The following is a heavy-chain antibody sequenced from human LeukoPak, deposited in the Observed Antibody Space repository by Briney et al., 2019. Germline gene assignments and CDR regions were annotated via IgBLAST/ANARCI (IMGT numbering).Heavy chain of an antibody. CDR1: GFTFDNYG. CDR3: AKDRGGLEQPLVGLGY. V-gene: IGHV3-30*18. D-gene: IGHD6-13*01. J-gene: IGHJ4*02. Sequence: GGSLRLSCAASGFTFDNYGMSWVRQAPGKGLEWLAVLSYDGKNKYHAESVKDRFTISRDNSKDTLYLQMDSLRAEDTAVYYCAKDRGGLEQPLVGLGYWGQGILVIVSS. CDR2: LSYDGKNK.